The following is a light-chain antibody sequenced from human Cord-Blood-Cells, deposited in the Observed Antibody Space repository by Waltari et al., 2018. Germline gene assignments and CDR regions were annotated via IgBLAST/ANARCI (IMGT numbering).Light chain of an antibody. CDR1: SSDVGGYNY. CDR3: SSYTSSSTWV. J-gene: IGLJ3*02. Sequence: QSALTQPASVSGSPGQSITISCIGTSSDVGGYNYVSWYQQHPGKAPKRMIYDVSKPASGVSKRFSGSKSGNTASLPISGLQAEDEADYYCSSYTSSSTWVFGGGTKLTVL. V-gene: IGLV2-14*01. CDR2: DVS.